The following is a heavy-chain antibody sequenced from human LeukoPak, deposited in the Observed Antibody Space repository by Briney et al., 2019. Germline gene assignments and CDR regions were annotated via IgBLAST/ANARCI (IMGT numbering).Heavy chain of an antibody. CDR2: IHETGSS. CDR3: ARGRGYYDILTGYYLGAFDI. D-gene: IGHD3-9*01. J-gene: IGHJ3*02. V-gene: IGHV4-4*02. Sequence: PSGTLSLTCAVSGGSINNNNWWSWVRQPPGKGLEWIGDIHETGSSHYNPSLKSRVTMSIDKSNSQLSLEVNSVTAADTAVYYCARGRGYYDILTGYYLGAFDIWGQGTMVTVSS. CDR1: GGSINNNNW.